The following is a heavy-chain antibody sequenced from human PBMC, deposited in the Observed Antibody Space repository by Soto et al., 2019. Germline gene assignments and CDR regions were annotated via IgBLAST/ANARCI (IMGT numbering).Heavy chain of an antibody. J-gene: IGHJ4*02. CDR1: GGSFSGYY. Sequence: LSLTCAVYGGSFSGYYWSWIRQPPGKGLEWIGEINHSGSTNYNPSLKSRVTISVDTSKNQFSLKLSSVTAADTAVYYCARGPGSYWGQGTLVTVSS. V-gene: IGHV4-34*01. CDR2: INHSGST. D-gene: IGHD3-10*01. CDR3: ARGPGSY.